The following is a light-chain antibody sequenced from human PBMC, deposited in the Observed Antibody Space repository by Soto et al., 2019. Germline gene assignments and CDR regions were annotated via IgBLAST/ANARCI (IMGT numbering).Light chain of an antibody. Sequence: EIVLTQSPGTLSLSPGERATLSCRASQSVSSSHLAWYQQKPGQAPRLLIYGASSRATGIPDRFSGSGSGTDFTLTISRLEPEDFAVYYCQHRSSWPRSFGRGTKVDIK. CDR3: QHRSSWPRS. CDR1: QSVSSSH. V-gene: IGKV3D-20*02. J-gene: IGKJ1*01. CDR2: GAS.